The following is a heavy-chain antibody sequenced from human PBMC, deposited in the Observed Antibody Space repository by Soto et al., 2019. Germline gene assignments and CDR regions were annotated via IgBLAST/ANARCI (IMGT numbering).Heavy chain of an antibody. CDR2: ISHWRDYT. J-gene: IGHJ4*02. CDR3: ARTRNDYGDYYFDR. CDR1: GFTFSDYY. D-gene: IGHD4-17*01. V-gene: IGHV3-11*05. Sequence: QVQLAESGGGVVEPGGSLRLSCEAAGFTFSDYYMSWIRQAPGKGLAWISYISHWRDYTHFADSVEGRFTISRDNAKNSLFLQMDSLRVEDTGIYYCARTRNDYGDYYFDRWGQGTLVTVSS.